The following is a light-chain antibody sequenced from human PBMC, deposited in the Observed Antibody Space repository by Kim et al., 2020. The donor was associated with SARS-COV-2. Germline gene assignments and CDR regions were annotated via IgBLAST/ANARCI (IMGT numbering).Light chain of an antibody. V-gene: IGLV3-21*04. CDR3: QVWDSSSDLVV. J-gene: IGLJ2*01. Sequence: APGKTARITWGGNNIGSNSVHWYQQKPGQAPVLVIYYDSDRPSGIPERFSGSNSGNTATLTISRVEAGDEAAYYCQVWDSSSDLVVFGGGTQLTVL. CDR2: YDS. CDR1: NIGSNS.